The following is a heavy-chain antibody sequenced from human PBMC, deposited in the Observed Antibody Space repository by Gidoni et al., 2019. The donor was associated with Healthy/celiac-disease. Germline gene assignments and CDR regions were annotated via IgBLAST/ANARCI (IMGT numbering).Heavy chain of an antibody. Sequence: EVQLLESGGGLVQPGGSLRLSCAASGFPFSSYALSWVRQAPGKGLEWVAAISGSGGSTYYADSVKGRFTISRDNSKNTLYLQMNSLRAEDTAVYYCAKDVGRGEHRDVWGQGTTVTVSS. CDR1: GFPFSSYA. J-gene: IGHJ6*02. D-gene: IGHD1-26*01. CDR2: ISGSGGST. V-gene: IGHV3-23*01. CDR3: AKDVGRGEHRDV.